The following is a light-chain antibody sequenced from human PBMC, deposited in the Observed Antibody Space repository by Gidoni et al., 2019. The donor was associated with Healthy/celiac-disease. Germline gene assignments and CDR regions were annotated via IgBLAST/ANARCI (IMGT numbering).Light chain of an antibody. CDR1: SGSVSTSYY. CDR3: VLYMGSGIWV. J-gene: IGLJ3*02. Sequence: QTVVTQAPSFSVSPGGTVTLTCGLSSGSVSTSYYPSWYQQTPGQAPRTLSYSTNTRSSGVPDRFSGFILGNKAALTITGAQADDESDYYCVLYMGSGIWVFGGGTKLTVL. V-gene: IGLV8-61*01. CDR2: STN.